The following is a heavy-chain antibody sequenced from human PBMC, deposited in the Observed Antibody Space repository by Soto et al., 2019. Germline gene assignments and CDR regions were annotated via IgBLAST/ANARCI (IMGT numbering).Heavy chain of an antibody. D-gene: IGHD4-4*01. J-gene: IGHJ4*02. CDR2: ISWNSGSI. Sequence: GGSLRLSCAASGFTFDDYAMHWVRQAPGKGLERVSGISWNSGSIGYADSVKGRFTISRDNAKNSLYLQMNSLRAEDTALYYCAKSTGETTVKFPYYFDYWGQGTLVTVSS. CDR3: AKSTGETTVKFPYYFDY. V-gene: IGHV3-9*01. CDR1: GFTFDDYA.